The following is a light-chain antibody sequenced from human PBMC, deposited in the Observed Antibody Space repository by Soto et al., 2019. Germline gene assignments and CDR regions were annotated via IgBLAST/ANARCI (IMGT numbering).Light chain of an antibody. J-gene: IGKJ1*01. CDR3: QQYNSYSRT. Sequence: DIQMTQSPSPLSASVGDRVTITCRASQSISSWLAWYQQKPGKAPKLLIYDASSLESGVPSRFSGSGSGTELNLTISSLQPDDFATYYCQQYNSYSRTFGQGTKVDIK. V-gene: IGKV1-5*01. CDR1: QSISSW. CDR2: DAS.